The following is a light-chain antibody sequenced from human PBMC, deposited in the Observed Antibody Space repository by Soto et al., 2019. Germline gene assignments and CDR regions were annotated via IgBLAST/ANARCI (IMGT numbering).Light chain of an antibody. Sequence: DLQITQSPSTLSASVGQRVNITFRASQSISSWLAWYQQKPGKAPKLLIYDASSLESGVPSRFSGSGSGTEFTLTISSLQTDDFATYYCKQYNSYSRTFGKGTKVDIK. J-gene: IGKJ1*01. CDR2: DAS. CDR3: KQYNSYSRT. CDR1: QSISSW. V-gene: IGKV1-5*01.